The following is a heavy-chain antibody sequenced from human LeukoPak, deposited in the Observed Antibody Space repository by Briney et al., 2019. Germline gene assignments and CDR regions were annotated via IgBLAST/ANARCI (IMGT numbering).Heavy chain of an antibody. V-gene: IGHV3-66*04. CDR2: IYSDGTT. J-gene: IGHJ4*02. Sequence: GGSLRLSCAASGLTVSANYMSWVHQAPGKGLEWVSLIYSDGTTFYADSVEGRFTISRDNSKNTLYLQMNNLRTEDTAVYYCARHWDSSRGSYGDYWGQGTLVTVSS. CDR1: GLTVSANY. D-gene: IGHD1-26*01. CDR3: ARHWDSSRGSYGDY.